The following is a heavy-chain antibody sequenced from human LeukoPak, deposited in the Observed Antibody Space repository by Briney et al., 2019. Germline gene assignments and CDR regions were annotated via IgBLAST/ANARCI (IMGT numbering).Heavy chain of an antibody. D-gene: IGHD3-22*01. J-gene: IGHJ5*02. CDR3: ARGYDSSGYLTSNYNWFDP. CDR1: GGSFSGYY. V-gene: IGHV4-34*01. CDR2: INHSGST. Sequence: PSETLSLTCAVYGGSFSGYYWSWIRQPPGKGLEWIGEINHSGSTNYNPSLKSRVTISVDTSKNQFSLKLSFVTAADTAVYYCARGYDSSGYLTSNYNWFDPWGQGTLVTVSS.